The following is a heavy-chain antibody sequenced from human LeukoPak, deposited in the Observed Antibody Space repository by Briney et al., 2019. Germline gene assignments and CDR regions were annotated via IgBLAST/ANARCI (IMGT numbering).Heavy chain of an antibody. Sequence: GGALRLSCAASGFTFSSYGMHWVRQAPGKGLEWVAFIRYDGSNKYYADSLKSRVTISRDNSKNTLYLQMNSLRAEDTAVYYCAKSTAEYQLLYEDYWGQGTQVTVSS. CDR1: GFTFSSYG. J-gene: IGHJ4*02. CDR2: IRYDGSNK. CDR3: AKSTAEYQLLYEDY. D-gene: IGHD2-2*02. V-gene: IGHV3-30*02.